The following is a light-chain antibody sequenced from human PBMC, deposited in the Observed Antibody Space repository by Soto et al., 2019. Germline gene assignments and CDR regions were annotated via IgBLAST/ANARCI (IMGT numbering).Light chain of an antibody. V-gene: IGLV1-36*01. CDR2: YDD. Sequence: QSVLTQPPSVSEAPRQRVTISCSGSSSNIGNNAVNWYQQLPGKAPKLLIYYDDLLPSGVSDRFSGSKSGTSASLAISGLQSEDEADYYCAAWGDSLNGYVFGTGTKVTVL. CDR3: AAWGDSLNGYV. CDR1: SSNIGNNA. J-gene: IGLJ1*01.